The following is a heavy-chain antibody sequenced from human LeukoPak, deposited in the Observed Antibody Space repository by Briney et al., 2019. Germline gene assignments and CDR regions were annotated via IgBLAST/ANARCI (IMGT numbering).Heavy chain of an antibody. Sequence: SVKVSCKASGGTFSSYAISWVRQAPGQGLEWMGGIIPIFGTANYAQKFQGRVTITADESTSTAYMELSSLRSEDTAVYYCARGHQYSYGPRCYFDYWGQGTLVTVSS. CDR1: GGTFSSYA. CDR3: ARGHQYSYGPRCYFDY. D-gene: IGHD5-18*01. CDR2: IIPIFGTA. V-gene: IGHV1-69*13. J-gene: IGHJ4*02.